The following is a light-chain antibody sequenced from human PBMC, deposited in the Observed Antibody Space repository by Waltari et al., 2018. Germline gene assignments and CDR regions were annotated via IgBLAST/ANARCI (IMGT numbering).Light chain of an antibody. Sequence: QSALTQPASVSGSPGQSTPISCTGFNSNVGSYNLVSGYQKHPGKAPKLLIYEGNRRPSGVSNRFSGSKSDNTASLTLSGLQAEDEADYYCCSNVGSSVFFGGGTKLTVL. CDR2: EGN. CDR1: NSNVGSYNL. V-gene: IGLV2-23*03. CDR3: CSNVGSSVF. J-gene: IGLJ2*01.